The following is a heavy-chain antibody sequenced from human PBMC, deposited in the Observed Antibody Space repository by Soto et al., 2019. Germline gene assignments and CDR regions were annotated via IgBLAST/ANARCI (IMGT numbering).Heavy chain of an antibody. CDR2: IYWDDDK. D-gene: IGHD2-21*02. V-gene: IGHV2-5*02. CDR3: VHSRCGGDCLRSYSSHYYYGMDV. CDR1: GFSLSTGGLG. Sequence: QITLKESGPTLVKPTQPLTLTCTFSGFSLSTGGLGVGWIRQPPGEALEWLALIYWDDDKRYSPSLRSRLTIIKDTSKNHVVLIMTNMDPVDTATYYCVHSRCGGDCLRSYSSHYYYGMDVWGQGTTVTVSS. J-gene: IGHJ6*02.